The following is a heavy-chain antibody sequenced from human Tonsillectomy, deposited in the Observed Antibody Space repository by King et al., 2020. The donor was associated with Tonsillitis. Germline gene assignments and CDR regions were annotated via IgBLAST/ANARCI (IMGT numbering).Heavy chain of an antibody. Sequence: VQLVESGGGLVQPGGSPRLSCAASGFAFSSYAMSWVRQAPGKGLEWVSVISGSVGRTYYADSVKGRFTISRDNSINTVFLQMNTLRAEDTAVYYCAKSSMIVVDSPSDYWGQGTLVTVSS. CDR1: GFAFSSYA. CDR3: AKSSMIVVDSPSDY. CDR2: ISGSVGRT. D-gene: IGHD3-22*01. V-gene: IGHV3-23*04. J-gene: IGHJ4*02.